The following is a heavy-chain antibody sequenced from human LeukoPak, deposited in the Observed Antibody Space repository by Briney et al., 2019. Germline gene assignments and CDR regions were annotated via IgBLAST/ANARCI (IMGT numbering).Heavy chain of an antibody. Sequence: GGSLRLSCAAPGFTFSGYSMHWVRQAPGKGLNRVALTSSDGDIKYYADSVKGRFIISRGNSKNTLYLQMNSLTPEDTAVYYCARAMDTAMGPYFDYWGQGTLVTVSS. CDR3: ARAMDTAMGPYFDY. D-gene: IGHD5-18*01. J-gene: IGHJ4*02. CDR2: TSSDGDIK. CDR1: GFTFSGYS. V-gene: IGHV3-30*04.